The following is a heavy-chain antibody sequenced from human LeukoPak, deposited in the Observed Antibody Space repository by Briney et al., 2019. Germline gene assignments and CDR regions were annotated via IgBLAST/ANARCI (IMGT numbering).Heavy chain of an antibody. D-gene: IGHD3-3*01. CDR2: IYYSGST. CDR3: ARDQDWSPGYDFWSGSRRDWFDP. J-gene: IGHJ5*02. V-gene: IGHV4-59*12. CDR1: GGSISSYY. Sequence: SETLSLTCTVSGGSISSYYWSWIRQPPGKGLEWIGYIYYSGSTNYNPSLKSRVTISVDTSKNQFSLKLSSVTAADTAVYYCARDQDWSPGYDFWSGSRRDWFDPWGQGTLVTVSS.